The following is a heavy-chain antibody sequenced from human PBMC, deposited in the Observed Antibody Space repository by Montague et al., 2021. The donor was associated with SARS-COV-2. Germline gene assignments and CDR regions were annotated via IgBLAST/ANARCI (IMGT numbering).Heavy chain of an antibody. V-gene: IGHV4-34*01. D-gene: IGHD4-23*01. CDR1: GGSLSGFY. J-gene: IGHJ4*02. CDR2: ITHGGST. Sequence: SETLSLTCAVYGGSLSGFYWTWIRQAPGKGLEWVGEITHGGSTSYSPSLKSRLTISLDTSKNQFSLKLDSVTAADTATYYCARSHDYSGNDDFDSWGQGALVIVSS. CDR3: ARSHDYSGNDDFDS.